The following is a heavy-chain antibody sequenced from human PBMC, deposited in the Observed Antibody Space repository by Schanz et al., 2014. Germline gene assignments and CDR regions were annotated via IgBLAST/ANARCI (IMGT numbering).Heavy chain of an antibody. D-gene: IGHD5-12*01. J-gene: IGHJ4*02. CDR3: AREFHGYGPHLDY. CDR1: GFTFSSYD. V-gene: IGHV3-33*01. CDR2: LWHDGSKK. Sequence: VQLVESGGGVVQPGRSLRLSCVASGFTFSSYDVFWVRQAPGKGLEWVAILWHDGSKKYYADSVKGRFTVSRDNSKSTWYLQMNSQRAEDTAVYYCAREFHGYGPHLDYWGQGSLVTVSS.